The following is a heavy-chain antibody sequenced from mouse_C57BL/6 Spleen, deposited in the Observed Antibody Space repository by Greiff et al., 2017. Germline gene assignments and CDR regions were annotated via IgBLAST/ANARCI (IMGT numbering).Heavy chain of an antibody. Sequence: QVLLQQPGAELVRPGSSVKLSCKASGYTFTSYWMHWVKQRPIQGLEWIGNIDPSDSETHYNQKFKDKATLTVDKSSSTAYMQLSSLTSEDSAVYYCAREGLRQGYFDVWGTGTTVTVSS. V-gene: IGHV1-52*01. J-gene: IGHJ1*03. CDR3: AREGLRQGYFDV. CDR2: IDPSDSET. CDR1: GYTFTSYW. D-gene: IGHD2-4*01.